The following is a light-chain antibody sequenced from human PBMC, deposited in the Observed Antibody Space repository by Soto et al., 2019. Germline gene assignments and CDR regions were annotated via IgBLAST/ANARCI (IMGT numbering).Light chain of an antibody. CDR3: QQSYSTRWT. CDR1: QNINNY. CDR2: DAS. V-gene: IGKV1-39*01. Sequence: DIQMTQSPSSLSASVGDRVTITCQASQNINNYLKWYQQKPGRAPKILIYDASNLQSGVPSRFSGSGSGTDFTLTISSLQPEDFATYYCQQSYSTRWTFGQGTKVDIK. J-gene: IGKJ1*01.